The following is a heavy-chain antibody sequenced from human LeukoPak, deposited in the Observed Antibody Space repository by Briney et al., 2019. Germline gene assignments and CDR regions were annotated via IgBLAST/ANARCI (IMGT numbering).Heavy chain of an antibody. Sequence: GGSLRLSCAASGFTFSDYAMHWVRQAPGKGLEFVSVIGPIGVYTYYANSVKGRFTIPRDNSKSTVSLQMGSLRDEDMALYYCARSPPGRTNWNYYDYWGRGTLVTVSS. D-gene: IGHD1-1*01. J-gene: IGHJ4*02. CDR3: ARSPPGRTNWNYYDY. CDR1: GFTFSDYA. CDR2: IGPIGVYT. V-gene: IGHV3-64*01.